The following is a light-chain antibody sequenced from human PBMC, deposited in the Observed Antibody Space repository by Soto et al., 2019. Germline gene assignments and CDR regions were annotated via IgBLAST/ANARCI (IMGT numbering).Light chain of an antibody. CDR1: QSISRY. CDR3: QRSYNFLFT. V-gene: IGKV1-39*01. J-gene: IGKJ3*01. Sequence: DIQMTQSPSSLSASVGDTVTITCRASQSISRYLNWYQQKPGKAPNLLIYGATSLQSGVPSRFSGSGSATDFTLTISSLQPEDFATYFCQRSYNFLFTFGPGTKVDIK. CDR2: GAT.